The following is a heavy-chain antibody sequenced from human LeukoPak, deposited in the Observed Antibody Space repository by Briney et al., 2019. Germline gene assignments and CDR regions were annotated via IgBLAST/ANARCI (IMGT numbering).Heavy chain of an antibody. CDR1: GFTFSSYA. D-gene: IGHD2-8*01. Sequence: GGSLRLSCAASGFTFSSYAMSWVRQAPGKGLEWVSAISGSGGSTYYADSVKGRFTISRDNSKNTLYLQMNSLRAEDTAVYYCAKMVREFYTISYYFDYWGQGTLVTVSS. J-gene: IGHJ4*02. CDR3: AKMVREFYTISYYFDY. V-gene: IGHV3-23*01. CDR2: ISGSGGST.